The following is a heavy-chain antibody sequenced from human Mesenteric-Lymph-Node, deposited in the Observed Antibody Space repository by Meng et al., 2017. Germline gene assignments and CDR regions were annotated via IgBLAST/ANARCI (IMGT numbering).Heavy chain of an antibody. V-gene: IGHV4-39*01. CDR3: ARRRGGSGRDC. J-gene: IGHJ4*02. CDR1: GGSISSNGYY. CDR2: IYHSGST. Sequence: QLQLQGPGPGLVKPSQPLSLTCTVSGGSISSNGYYWDWVRQPPGKGLEWIGAIYHSGSTSYNPSLQSRVTMFVDTSKNQFSLMLTSVTATDTAVYYCARRRGGSGRDCWGQGTLVTVSS. D-gene: IGHD3-10*01.